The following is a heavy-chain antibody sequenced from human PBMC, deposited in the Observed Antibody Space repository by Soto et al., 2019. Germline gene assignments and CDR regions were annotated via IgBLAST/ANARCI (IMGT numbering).Heavy chain of an antibody. CDR3: ARDYDSSGYPRYYFDY. D-gene: IGHD3-22*01. J-gene: IGHJ4*02. CDR1: GFTFSNYA. Sequence: SLRLSCAASGFTFSNYAMSLLRQTPGKGLEWISAMSNTVHTYHADSVKGRFTISRDNSKNTLYLQMNSLRAEDTAVYYCARDYDSSGYPRYYFDYWGQGTLVTVSS. CDR2: MSNTVHT. V-gene: IGHV3-23*01.